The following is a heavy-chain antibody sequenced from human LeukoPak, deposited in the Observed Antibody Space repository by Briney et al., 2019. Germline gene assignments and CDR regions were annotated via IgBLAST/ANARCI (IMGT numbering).Heavy chain of an antibody. CDR3: AKAGTYYYMDV. Sequence: PGGSLRLSCAASGFTFDDYAMHWVRQAPGKGLEWVSGISWNSGSIGYADSVKGRFTISRDNAKNSLYLQMNSLRAEDTAVYYCAKAGTYYYMDVWGKGTTVTVSS. CDR2: ISWNSGSI. J-gene: IGHJ6*03. V-gene: IGHV3-9*01. CDR1: GFTFDDYA.